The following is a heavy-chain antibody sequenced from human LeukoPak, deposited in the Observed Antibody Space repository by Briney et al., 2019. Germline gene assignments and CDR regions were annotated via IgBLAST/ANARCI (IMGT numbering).Heavy chain of an antibody. CDR1: GYTFTYYY. CDR3: AINPLPQPYDYGDSPFFYYGLDV. Sequence: ASVKVPCKASGYTFTYYYVHWVRQAPGQGLEWMGWINTKTGATNYAQKFQGRVTMTRDTSISTAYMELGRLRSDDTAAYYCAINPLPQPYDYGDSPFFYYGLDVWGQGTTVTVSS. V-gene: IGHV1-2*02. J-gene: IGHJ6*02. D-gene: IGHD4-17*01. CDR2: INTKTGAT.